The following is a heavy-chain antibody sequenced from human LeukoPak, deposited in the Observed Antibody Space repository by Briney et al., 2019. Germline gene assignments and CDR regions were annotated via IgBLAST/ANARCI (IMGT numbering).Heavy chain of an antibody. D-gene: IGHD3-10*01. CDR2: INHSGST. V-gene: IGHV4-34*01. CDR3: ARDHYGSGSYYFSGWFDP. CDR1: GGSFSGYY. Sequence: SETLSLTCAVYGGSFSGYYWSWIRQPPGKGLEWIGEINHSGSTNYNPSLKSRVTISVDTSKNQFSLKLSSVTAADTAVYYCARDHYGSGSYYFSGWFDPWGQGTLVTVSS. J-gene: IGHJ5*02.